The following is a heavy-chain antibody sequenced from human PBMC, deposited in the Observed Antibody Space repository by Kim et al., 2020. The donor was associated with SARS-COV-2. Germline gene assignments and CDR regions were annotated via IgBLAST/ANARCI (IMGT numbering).Heavy chain of an antibody. CDR2: IWYDGSNK. CDR1: GFTFSSYG. J-gene: IGHJ4*02. V-gene: IGHV3-33*06. D-gene: IGHD3-9*01. Sequence: GGSLRLSCAASGFTFSSYGMHWVRQAPGKGLEWVAVIWYDGSNKYYADSVKGRFTISRDNSKNTLYLQMNSLRAEDTAVYYCAKEEGILRYFDWLLDYWGQGTLVTVSS. CDR3: AKEEGILRYFDWLLDY.